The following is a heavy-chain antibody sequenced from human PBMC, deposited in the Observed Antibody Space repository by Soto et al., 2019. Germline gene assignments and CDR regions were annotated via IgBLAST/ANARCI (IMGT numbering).Heavy chain of an antibody. D-gene: IGHD3-10*01. CDR1: GFIFSDHY. Sequence: GGSLRLSCAASGFIFSDHYMDWVRQAPGKGLEWVGRTRKRVNSYTTEYAASVKGRFSISRDDSRNSLYLQMNSLKIEDTAVYYCATTYGSGNYGFDYWGQGTLVTVSS. CDR2: TRKRVNSYTT. V-gene: IGHV3-72*01. J-gene: IGHJ4*02. CDR3: ATTYGSGNYGFDY.